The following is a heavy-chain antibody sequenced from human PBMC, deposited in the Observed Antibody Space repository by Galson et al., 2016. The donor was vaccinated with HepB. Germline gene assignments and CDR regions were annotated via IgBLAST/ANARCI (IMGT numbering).Heavy chain of an antibody. D-gene: IGHD3-22*01. J-gene: IGHJ4*02. V-gene: IGHV3-48*02. CDR2: ISSSSRAI. CDR1: GFIFDRYS. Sequence: SLRLSCAGSGFIFDRYSLNWVRQAPGKGLEWVSYISSSSRAIYYADSVKGRFIISRDNARKSEYLQMNSLRDEDSAVYYCARRGEDYESSNYYVSWGQGTRVTVSS. CDR3: ARRGEDYESSNYYVS.